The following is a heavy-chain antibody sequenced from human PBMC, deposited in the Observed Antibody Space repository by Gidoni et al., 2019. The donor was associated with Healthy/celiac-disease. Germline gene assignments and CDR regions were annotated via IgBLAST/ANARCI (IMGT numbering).Heavy chain of an antibody. CDR3: TTELGELWGEYYFDY. Sequence: EVQLVESGGGLVKPGGSLRLSCAASGFLFSNAWMSWVRLAPGKGLEWVGRIKSKTDGVTTDYAAPVKGRFTISRDDSKNTLYLQMNSLKTEDTAVYYCTTELGELWGEYYFDYWGQGTLVTVSS. D-gene: IGHD3-16*01. CDR1: GFLFSNAW. V-gene: IGHV3-15*01. J-gene: IGHJ4*02. CDR2: IKSKTDGVTT.